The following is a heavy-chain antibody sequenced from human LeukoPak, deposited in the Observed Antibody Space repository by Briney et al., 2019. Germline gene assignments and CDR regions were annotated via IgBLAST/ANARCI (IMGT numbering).Heavy chain of an antibody. CDR1: GFTFSSYS. CDR2: ISSSSSTI. D-gene: IGHD6-13*01. Sequence: GGSLRLSCAASGFTFSSYSMNWVRQAPGKGLEWVSYISSSSSTIYYADSVKGRFTISRDNAKNSLYLQMNSLRAEDTAVYYCARVYGYSSSWYPDAFDIWGQGTMVTVSS. CDR3: ARVYGYSSSWYPDAFDI. V-gene: IGHV3-48*01. J-gene: IGHJ3*02.